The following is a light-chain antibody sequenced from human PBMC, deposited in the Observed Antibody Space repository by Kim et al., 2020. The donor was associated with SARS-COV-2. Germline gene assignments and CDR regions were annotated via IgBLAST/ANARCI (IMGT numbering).Light chain of an antibody. CDR2: GAA. J-gene: IGKJ2*01. CDR1: ESVSREY. CDR3: QQYTRSPPAYT. Sequence: PGGRANRSRGASESVSREYLGRKQQTAGQPPRVLIFGAASRAAGSPDRFSGSGYGTDFTLTISRLEPEDFAVYYCQQYTRSPPAYTFGQGTKLEI. V-gene: IGKV3-20*01.